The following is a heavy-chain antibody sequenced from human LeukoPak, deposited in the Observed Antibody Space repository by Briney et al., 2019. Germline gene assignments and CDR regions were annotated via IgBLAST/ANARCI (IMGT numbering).Heavy chain of an antibody. V-gene: IGHV1-2*02. CDR1: GYTFSGNY. Sequence: ASVKVSCKASGYTFSGNYIHWVRQAPGQGLDWVGWINPKNGATNYAQRFQGRVTMTRVTSINTAYMELNSLTSDDAAVYYCAIDMPPQAFDYWGQGTLVTVSS. CDR2: INPKNGAT. J-gene: IGHJ4*02. CDR3: AIDMPPQAFDY. D-gene: IGHD2-2*01.